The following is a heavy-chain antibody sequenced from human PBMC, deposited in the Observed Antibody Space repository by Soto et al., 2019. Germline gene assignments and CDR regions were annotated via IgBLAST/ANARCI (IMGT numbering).Heavy chain of an antibody. Sequence: SLKISCAASGFTFDDYAMHWVRQAPGKGLEWVSGISWNSGTIGYADSVKGRFNISRDNAKNSLYLQMNSLRAEDTALYYCARGRITMVRGVIYYFDYWGQGTLVTVSS. V-gene: IGHV3-9*01. J-gene: IGHJ4*02. D-gene: IGHD3-10*01. CDR3: ARGRITMVRGVIYYFDY. CDR2: ISWNSGTI. CDR1: GFTFDDYA.